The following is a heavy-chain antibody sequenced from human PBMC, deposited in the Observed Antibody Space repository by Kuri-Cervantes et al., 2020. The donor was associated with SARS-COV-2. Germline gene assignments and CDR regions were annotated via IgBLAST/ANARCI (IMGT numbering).Heavy chain of an antibody. Sequence: GESLKISCAASGFTFSSYGMHWVRQAPGKGLEWVAVISKDGGKKYYRDSVEGRFLISRDNAKNTLSLQMNSLRPEDTAVYYCARAGLGNFYIPYWFFGMDVWGLGTTVTVSS. CDR3: ARAGLGNFYIPYWFFGMDV. J-gene: IGHJ6*02. CDR2: ISKDGGKK. CDR1: GFTFSSYG. D-gene: IGHD3-10*01. V-gene: IGHV3-30*03.